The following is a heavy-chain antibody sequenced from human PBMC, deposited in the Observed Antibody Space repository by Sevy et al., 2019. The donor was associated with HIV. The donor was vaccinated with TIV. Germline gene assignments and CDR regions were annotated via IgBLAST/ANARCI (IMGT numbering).Heavy chain of an antibody. D-gene: IGHD3-16*01. CDR1: DGSIGTSNW. J-gene: IGHJ1*01. Sequence: SETLSLTCAVSDGSIGTSNWWSWVRQSPGKGLEWLGEIYHSGTTNRNPSLKSRLTISIDKSKNQFSLKLTSVTAADTAVYYCARLTGGVDSGFQHWGQGTLVTVSS. CDR3: ARLTGGVDSGFQH. CDR2: IYHSGTT. V-gene: IGHV4-4*02.